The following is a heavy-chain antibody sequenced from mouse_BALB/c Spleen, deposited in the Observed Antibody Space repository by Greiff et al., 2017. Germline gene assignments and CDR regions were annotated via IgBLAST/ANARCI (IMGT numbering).Heavy chain of an antibody. CDR1: GFSLTSYG. Sequence: QVQLKESGPGLVAPSQSLSITCTVSGFSLTSYGVHWVRQPPGKGLEWLGVIWAGGSTNYNSALMSRLSISKDNSKSQVFLKMNSLQTDDTAMYYCARDDGNYEWFAYWGQGTLVTVSA. D-gene: IGHD2-1*01. V-gene: IGHV2-9*02. CDR3: ARDDGNYEWFAY. J-gene: IGHJ3*01. CDR2: IWAGGST.